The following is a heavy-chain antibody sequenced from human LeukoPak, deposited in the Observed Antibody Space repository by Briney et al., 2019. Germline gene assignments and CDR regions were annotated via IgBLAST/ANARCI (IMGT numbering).Heavy chain of an antibody. D-gene: IGHD3-22*01. Sequence: NPSETLSLTCTVSGGSISSGSYYWSWIRQPAGKGLEWIGYIYYSGSTNYNPSLKSRVTISVDTSKNQFSLKLGSVTAADTAVYYCARRPGSSGYDPWFDPWGQGTLVTVSS. CDR2: IYYSGST. CDR1: GGSISSGSYY. CDR3: ARRPGSSGYDPWFDP. J-gene: IGHJ5*02. V-gene: IGHV4-61*10.